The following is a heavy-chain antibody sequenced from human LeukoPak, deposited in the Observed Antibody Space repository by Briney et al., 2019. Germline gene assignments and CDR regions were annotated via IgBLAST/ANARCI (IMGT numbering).Heavy chain of an antibody. CDR3: ARADHYSHYFDY. V-gene: IGHV1-2*02. J-gene: IGHJ4*02. D-gene: IGHD4-11*01. Sequence: GASVKVSCKASGGTFSSYAISWVRQAPGQGLEWMEWINPNSGGTNYAQKFQGRVTMTRDTSISTAYMELSRLRSDDTAVYYCARADHYSHYFDYWGQGTLVTVSS. CDR1: GGTFSSYA. CDR2: INPNSGGT.